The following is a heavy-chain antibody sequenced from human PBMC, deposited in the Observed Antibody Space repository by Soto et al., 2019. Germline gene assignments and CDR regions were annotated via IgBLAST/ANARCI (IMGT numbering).Heavy chain of an antibody. Sequence: SETLSLTCTVSGGSISSGDYYWSWIRQPPGKGLEWIGYIYYSGSIYYNPSLKSRVTISVDTSKNQFSLKLSSVTAADTAVYYCARAATGWGNAFDIWGQGTMVTVSS. J-gene: IGHJ3*02. CDR1: GGSISSGDYY. CDR2: IYYSGSI. D-gene: IGHD2-15*01. V-gene: IGHV4-30-4*01. CDR3: ARAATGWGNAFDI.